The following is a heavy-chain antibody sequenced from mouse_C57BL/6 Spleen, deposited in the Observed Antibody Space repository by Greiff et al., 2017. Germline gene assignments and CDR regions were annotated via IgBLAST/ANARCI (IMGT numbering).Heavy chain of an antibody. CDR3: ARLYGYDEDYAMDY. CDR1: GYAFSSYW. V-gene: IGHV1-80*01. D-gene: IGHD2-2*01. J-gene: IGHJ4*01. Sequence: VQLQESGAELVKPGASVKISCKASGYAFSSYWMNWVKQRPGKGLEWIGQIYPGDGDTNYNGKFKGKATLTADKSSSTAYMQLSSLTSEDSAVYFCARLYGYDEDYAMDYWGQGTSVTVSS. CDR2: IYPGDGDT.